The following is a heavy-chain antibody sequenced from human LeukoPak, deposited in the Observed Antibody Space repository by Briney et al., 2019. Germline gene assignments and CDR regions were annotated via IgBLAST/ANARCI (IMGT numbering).Heavy chain of an antibody. Sequence: PEGSLRLSCAASGFTFSDYYMSWIRQAPGKGLEWISYISNGGDTIYYADSVKGRFTISRDNANNSLYLQMNSLRAEDTALYYCAREDGGRPREWGQGTLVTVSS. CDR2: ISNGGDTI. CDR1: GFTFSDYY. CDR3: AREDGGRPRE. V-gene: IGHV3-11*01. D-gene: IGHD1-26*01. J-gene: IGHJ4*02.